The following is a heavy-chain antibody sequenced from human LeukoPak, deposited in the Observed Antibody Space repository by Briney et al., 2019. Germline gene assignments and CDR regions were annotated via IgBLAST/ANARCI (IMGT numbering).Heavy chain of an antibody. Sequence: GGSLRLSCAASGCTFSSYGMHWVRQAPGKGLEWVAVISYDGSNKYYADSVKGRFTISRDNSKNTLYLQMNSLRAEDTAVYYCAKGGDSSGWYYFDYWGQGTLVTVSS. J-gene: IGHJ4*02. CDR1: GCTFSSYG. CDR3: AKGGDSSGWYYFDY. D-gene: IGHD6-19*01. V-gene: IGHV3-30*18. CDR2: ISYDGSNK.